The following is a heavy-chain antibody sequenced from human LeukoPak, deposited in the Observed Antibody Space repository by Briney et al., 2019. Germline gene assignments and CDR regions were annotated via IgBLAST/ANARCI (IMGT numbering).Heavy chain of an antibody. D-gene: IGHD6-13*01. CDR3: ARCHGSSCPAGFDY. CDR2: INPNSGGR. Sequence: ASVKVSCKASGYTFTGYYMHWVRQAPGQGLEWMGWINPNSGGRNYAQKFQGRVTMTRDTSISTAYMELSRLRSDDTAVYYCARCHGSSCPAGFDYWGQGTLVTVSS. V-gene: IGHV1-2*02. J-gene: IGHJ4*02. CDR1: GYTFTGYY.